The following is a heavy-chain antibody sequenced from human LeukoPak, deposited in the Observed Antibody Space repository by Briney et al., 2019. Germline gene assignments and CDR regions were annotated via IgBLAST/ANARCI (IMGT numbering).Heavy chain of an antibody. V-gene: IGHV3-20*04. J-gene: IGHJ4*02. D-gene: IGHD2-2*01. CDR1: GFTFNNAW. CDR2: INWNGGST. Sequence: GGSLRLSCATSGFTFNNAWMSWVRQAPGKGLEWVSGINWNGGSTGYADSVKGRFTISRDNAKNSLYLQMNSLRAEDTALYYCARDQYCSSTSCYPALDYWGQGTLVTVSS. CDR3: ARDQYCSSTSCYPALDY.